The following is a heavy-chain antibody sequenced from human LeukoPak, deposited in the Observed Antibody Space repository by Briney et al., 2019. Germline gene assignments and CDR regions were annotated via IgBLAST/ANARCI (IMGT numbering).Heavy chain of an antibody. Sequence: SETLSLTCTVSGGSISSYYWIWLRQPPGKGLEWIGYIYYSGSTNYNPSLKSRVTISVDTSKNQFSLKLSSVTAADTAVYYCARDHSPGLRFAWFDPWGQGTLVTVSS. D-gene: IGHD3-3*01. CDR1: GGSISSYY. CDR3: ARDHSPGLRFAWFDP. CDR2: IYYSGST. J-gene: IGHJ5*02. V-gene: IGHV4-59*01.